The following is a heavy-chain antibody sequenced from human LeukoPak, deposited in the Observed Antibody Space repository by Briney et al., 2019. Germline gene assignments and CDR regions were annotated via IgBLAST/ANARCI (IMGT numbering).Heavy chain of an antibody. CDR1: GGSISSYY. CDR3: ASGYDYGDPHYFDY. J-gene: IGHJ4*02. Sequence: SETLSLTCTVSGGSISSYYWSWIRQPPGKGLEWIGYIYYSGSTNYNPSLKSRVTISVGTSKNQFSLKLSSVTAADTAVYYCASGYDYGDPHYFDYWGQGTLVTVSS. CDR2: IYYSGST. V-gene: IGHV4-59*08. D-gene: IGHD4-17*01.